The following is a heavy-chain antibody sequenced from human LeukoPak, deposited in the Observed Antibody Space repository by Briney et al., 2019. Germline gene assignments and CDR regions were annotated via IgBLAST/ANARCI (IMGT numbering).Heavy chain of an antibody. V-gene: IGHV4-34*12. CDR1: GESFRGYH. J-gene: IGHJ5*02. CDR2: IIHDGSA. Sequence: ASETLSLTCAVYGESFRGYHWTWIRRPPGKGLEWIAEIIHDGSANYNPSLKSRVTISVDTSKNQFSLKLSSVTAADTAVYYCARASFFVVVPAALRYWFDPWGQGTLVTVSS. D-gene: IGHD2-2*01. CDR3: ARASFFVVVPAALRYWFDP.